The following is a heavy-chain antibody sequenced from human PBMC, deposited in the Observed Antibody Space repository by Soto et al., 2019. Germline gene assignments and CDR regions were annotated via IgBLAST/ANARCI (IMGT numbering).Heavy chain of an antibody. Sequence: QVQLVESGGGVVQPGRSLRLSCAASGFTFSTYALHWVRQAPGKGLEWVAVISYDGSNKYYADSVKGRFTISRDNSKNTQYLQMNSLRAEDTAVYYCARAPMQAPRKQLWSLDYWGQGTLVTVSS. CDR3: ARAPMQAPRKQLWSLDY. CDR1: GFTFSTYA. CDR2: ISYDGSNK. J-gene: IGHJ4*02. D-gene: IGHD5-18*01. V-gene: IGHV3-30-3*01.